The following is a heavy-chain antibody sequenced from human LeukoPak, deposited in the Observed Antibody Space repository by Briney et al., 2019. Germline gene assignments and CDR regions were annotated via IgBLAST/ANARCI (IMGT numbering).Heavy chain of an antibody. D-gene: IGHD3/OR15-3a*01. CDR2: IYYSGST. CDR3: ARGPDTDCFDY. Sequence: SETLSLTCTVSGGSISSYYWSWIRQPPGKGLEWIGYIYYSGSTYYNPSLKSRVTISVDTSKNQFSLKLSSVTAADTAVYYCARGPDTDCFDYWGQGTLVTVSS. CDR1: GGSISSYY. V-gene: IGHV4-59*08. J-gene: IGHJ4*02.